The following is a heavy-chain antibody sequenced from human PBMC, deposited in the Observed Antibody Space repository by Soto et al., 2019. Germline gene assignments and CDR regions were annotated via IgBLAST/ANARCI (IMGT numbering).Heavy chain of an antibody. D-gene: IGHD2-2*01. CDR1: GFTFSSSG. CDR2: ISYDGSNK. V-gene: IGHV3-30*03. J-gene: IGHJ4*02. Sequence: GGSLRLSCAASGFTFSSSGMHCVRQAPGKGLEWVAVISYDGSNKYYADSVKGRFTISRDNSKNTLYLQMSSLRAEDTVVYYCARVPSSSYHYFAYWGQRTLVTVSS. CDR3: ARVPSSSYHYFAY.